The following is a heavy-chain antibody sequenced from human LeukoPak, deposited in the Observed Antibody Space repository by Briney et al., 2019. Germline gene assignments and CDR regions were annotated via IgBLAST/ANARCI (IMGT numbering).Heavy chain of an antibody. CDR1: GGSISSYY. J-gene: IGHJ3*02. CDR3: ASLGYCSSTSCYDPVGAFDI. Sequence: PSETLSLTCTVSGGSISSYYWSWIRQPPGKGLEWIGYIYYSGSTNYNPSLKSRVTISVDTSKNQFSLKLSSVTAADTAVYYCASLGYCSSTSCYDPVGAFDIWGQGTMVTVSS. CDR2: IYYSGST. D-gene: IGHD2-2*01. V-gene: IGHV4-59*08.